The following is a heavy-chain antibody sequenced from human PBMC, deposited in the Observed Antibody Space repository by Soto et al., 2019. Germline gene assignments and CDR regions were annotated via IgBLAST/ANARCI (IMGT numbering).Heavy chain of an antibody. CDR2: ISGDNVNR. CDR3: GREGQQLAQEQFFQFNGVDV. V-gene: IGHV1-18*01. Sequence: QVQLVQSGVEVKKPGASEKVSCTAYGYNLREYGVSWLRQAPGLGFEWMGWISGDNVNRRSSQKFQDRLTMTTDTSTNTASLELRSLRSDDTALYYCGREGQQLAQEQFFQFNGVDVWGQGTSVTVSS. CDR1: GYNLREYG. D-gene: IGHD6-13*01. J-gene: IGHJ6*02.